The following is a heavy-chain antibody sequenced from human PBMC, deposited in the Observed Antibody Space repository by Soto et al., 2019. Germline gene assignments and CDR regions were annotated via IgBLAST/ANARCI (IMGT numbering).Heavy chain of an antibody. CDR3: ARGSTDSYPGSRIFDF. Sequence: GGSLRLSCVASGLTFGSRAMSWVRQAPGEGLQWVSTITDTGGDAKYADSVRGRFVISRDNSKKTLYLQMTSLTAEDSAMYFCARGSTDSYPGSRIFDFWGRGTLITVSS. D-gene: IGHD3-10*01. CDR1: GLTFGSRA. V-gene: IGHV3-23*01. J-gene: IGHJ4*02. CDR2: ITDTGGDA.